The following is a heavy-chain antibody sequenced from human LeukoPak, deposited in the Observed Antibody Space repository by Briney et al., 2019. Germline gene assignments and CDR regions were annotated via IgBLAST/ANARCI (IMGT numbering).Heavy chain of an antibody. Sequence: GGSLRLSCAASGFTFSSYAMSWVRQAPGKGLEWVSAISGSGGSTYYADSVKGRFTISRDNSKNTLYLQMNSLRAEDTAVYYCARVKGPYYYGMDVWGQGTTVTVSS. CDR2: ISGSGGST. J-gene: IGHJ6*02. CDR3: ARVKGPYYYGMDV. CDR1: GFTFSSYA. V-gene: IGHV3-23*01.